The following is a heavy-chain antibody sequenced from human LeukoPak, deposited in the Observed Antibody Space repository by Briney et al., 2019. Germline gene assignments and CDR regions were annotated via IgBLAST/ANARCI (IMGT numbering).Heavy chain of an antibody. V-gene: IGHV4-31*03. CDR3: ATFRCFDWFSPEAQFVY. J-gene: IGHJ4*02. D-gene: IGHD3-9*01. Sequence: SETLTLTCTVSGGSISSGGNYWSWIRQHPGKGLVWIGSIYYSGRTYYNSSLKSRFTISVDTSKNQFSLNLSSVTAADTAVYYFATFRCFDWFSPEAQFVYWGQGTLVTVSS. CDR2: IYYSGRT. CDR1: GGSISSGGNY.